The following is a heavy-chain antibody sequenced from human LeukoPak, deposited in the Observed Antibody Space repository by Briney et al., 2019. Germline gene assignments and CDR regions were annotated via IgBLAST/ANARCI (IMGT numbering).Heavy chain of an antibody. CDR1: GYTFATSS. D-gene: IGHD6-13*01. V-gene: IGHV1-18*01. CDR2: ISPNNGNT. J-gene: IGHJ3*02. Sequence: VASVNVSCKASGYTFATSSITWVRQDPGQRPEWMGWISPNNGNTHYAQNVQGRVTMTTDTSTSTAYMELKTLRSDDTAVYYCTRVRDSNNWWGAFDIWGQGTTVTVSS. CDR3: TRVRDSNNWWGAFDI.